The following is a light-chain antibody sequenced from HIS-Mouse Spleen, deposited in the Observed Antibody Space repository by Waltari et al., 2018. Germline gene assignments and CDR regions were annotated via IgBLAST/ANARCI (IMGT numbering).Light chain of an antibody. Sequence: DIQMTQSPSSLSASVGDRVTITCRASQSMRSYLNWYQPKPGKAPKLLIYAASSLQSGVPSRFSGSGSGTDFTLTISSLQPEDFATYYCQQSYSTPNTFGQGTKLEIK. CDR2: AAS. J-gene: IGKJ2*01. CDR3: QQSYSTPNT. CDR1: QSMRSY. V-gene: IGKV1-39*01.